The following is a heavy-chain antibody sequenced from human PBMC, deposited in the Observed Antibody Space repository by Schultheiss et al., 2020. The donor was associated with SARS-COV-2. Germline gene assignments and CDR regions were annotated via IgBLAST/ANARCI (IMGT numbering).Heavy chain of an antibody. CDR2: IYYSGST. J-gene: IGHJ6*04. CDR3: ARSARWNSSSWTHYYYYYGMDV. D-gene: IGHD6-13*01. CDR1: GGSISSGGYY. V-gene: IGHV4-39*07. Sequence: SETLSLTCTVSGGSISSGGYYWSWIRQHPGKGLEWIGSIYYSGSTYYNPSLKSRVTISVDTSKNQFSLKLSSVTAADTAVYYCARSARWNSSSWTHYYYYYGMDVWGKGTTVTVSS.